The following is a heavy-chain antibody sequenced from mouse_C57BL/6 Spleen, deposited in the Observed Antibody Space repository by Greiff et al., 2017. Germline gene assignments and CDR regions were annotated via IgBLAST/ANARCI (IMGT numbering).Heavy chain of an antibody. CDR3: TRSNWDNYAMDY. CDR1: GYTFTDYE. Sequence: VQLQQSGAELVRPGASVTLSCKASGYTFTDYEMHWVKQTPVHGLEWIGAIDPETGGTAYNQKFKGKAILTADKSSSTAYMELRSRTSEDSAVYYCTRSNWDNYAMDYWGQGTSVTVSS. J-gene: IGHJ4*01. D-gene: IGHD4-1*02. V-gene: IGHV1-15*01. CDR2: IDPETGGT.